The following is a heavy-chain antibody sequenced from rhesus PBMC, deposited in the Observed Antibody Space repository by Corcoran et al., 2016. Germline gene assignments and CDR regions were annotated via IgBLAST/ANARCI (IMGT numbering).Heavy chain of an antibody. Sequence: QVQLQESGPGLVKPSEPLSLTCAVSGYSISRNYWRWIRPPPGKGLEWIGYIYGSSGSTYYNPSLKSRVTISTDTSKNQFSLKLSSVTAADTAVYYCARGSVRNAFDFWGQGLRVTVSS. CDR1: GYSISRNY. CDR2: IYGSSGST. D-gene: IGHD2-39*01. V-gene: IGHV4-165*01. J-gene: IGHJ3*01. CDR3: ARGSVRNAFDF.